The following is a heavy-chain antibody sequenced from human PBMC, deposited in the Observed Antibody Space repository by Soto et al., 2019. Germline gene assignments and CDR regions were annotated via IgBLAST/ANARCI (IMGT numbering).Heavy chain of an antibody. CDR3: ARGVCSGGSCYLAYYYYMDV. CDR1: GGSISSGGYY. Sequence: PSETLSLTCTFSGGSISSGGYYWSWIRQHPGKGLEWIGYIYYSGSTYYNPSLKSRVTISVDTSKNQFSLKLSSVTAADTAVYYCARGVCSGGSCYLAYYYYMDVWGKGTTVTVSS. D-gene: IGHD2-15*01. J-gene: IGHJ6*03. V-gene: IGHV4-31*03. CDR2: IYYSGST.